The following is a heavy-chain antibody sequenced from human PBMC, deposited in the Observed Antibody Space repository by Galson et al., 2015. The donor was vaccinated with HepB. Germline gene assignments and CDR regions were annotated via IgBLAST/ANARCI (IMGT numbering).Heavy chain of an antibody. J-gene: IGHJ3*02. CDR2: TSPYNGNT. CDR3: ARLRDEYYDILTAYYSAFDI. V-gene: IGHV1-18*04. D-gene: IGHD3-9*01. CDR1: GYTFTNYG. Sequence: SCKASGYTFTNYGISWVRQAPGQGLEWMGWTSPYNGNTNYAQNLQGRVTMTTDTSTSTAYMELRSLRSDDTAVYYCARLRDEYYDILTAYYSAFDIWGQGTMVTVSS.